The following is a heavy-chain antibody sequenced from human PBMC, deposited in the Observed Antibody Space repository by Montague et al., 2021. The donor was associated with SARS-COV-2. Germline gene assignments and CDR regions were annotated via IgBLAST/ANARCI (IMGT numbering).Heavy chain of an antibody. V-gene: IGHV4-4*07. CDR1: GDSITNHY. D-gene: IGHD3-10*01. CDR3: ARDRFDFGAGRQGTIDF. J-gene: IGHJ4*02. CDR2: MHFTGKT. Sequence: SETLFLTCSVSGDSITNHYWSWIRQPAGKGLEWIGRMHFTGKTNFSPFFSSRLTMSADTSKNQFSLKLTSVTAADTAIYFCARDRFDFGAGRQGTIDFWGQGTQVTVSS.